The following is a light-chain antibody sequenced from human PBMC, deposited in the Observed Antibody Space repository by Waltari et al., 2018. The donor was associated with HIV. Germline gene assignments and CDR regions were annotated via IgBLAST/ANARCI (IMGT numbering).Light chain of an antibody. CDR3: ATWDSSLNGVL. Sequence: QSVLTQPPSVSATPGQTVTISCSGSTSNIGNNFVSWYHRIPGTRPKLLIYNNNERPSGIPARFSGSKSGTSATLGITGLQTGDEADYYCATWDSSLNGVLFGGGTKLTAL. CDR1: TSNIGNNF. J-gene: IGLJ2*01. CDR2: NNN. V-gene: IGLV1-51*01.